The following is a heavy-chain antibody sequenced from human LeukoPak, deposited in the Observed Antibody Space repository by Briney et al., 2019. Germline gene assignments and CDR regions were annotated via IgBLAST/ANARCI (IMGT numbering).Heavy chain of an antibody. CDR1: GFTFDDYA. CDR3: AKDWGAYYDSSGFYSGDFDY. D-gene: IGHD3-22*01. Sequence: PGGSLRLSCAASGFTFDDYARHWVRQAPGKGLEGVALISGDRGSTYYADSVTGRFTISRDNRKNYLYLQMNSLRTEDTALYYCAKDWGAYYDSSGFYSGDFDYWGQGTLVTVSS. J-gene: IGHJ4*02. CDR2: ISGDRGST. V-gene: IGHV3-43*02.